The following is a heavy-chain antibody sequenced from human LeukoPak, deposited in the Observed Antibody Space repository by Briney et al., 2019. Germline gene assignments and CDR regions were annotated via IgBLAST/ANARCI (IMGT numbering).Heavy chain of an antibody. CDR2: IHPSGST. J-gene: IGHJ4*02. CDR3: ARGPPPDFDY. V-gene: IGHV4-4*07. CDR1: GDSISNYY. Sequence: SETLSLTCSVSGDSISNYYWSWIRQPAGKGLEWIGRIHPSGSTNYNPSLKSRVTLSVDTSKNQLSLKLSSVTAADTAVYYCARGPPPDFDYWGRGTLVTVSS.